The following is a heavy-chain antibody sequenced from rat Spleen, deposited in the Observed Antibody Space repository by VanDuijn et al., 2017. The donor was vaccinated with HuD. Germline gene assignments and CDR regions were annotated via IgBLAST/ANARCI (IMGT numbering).Heavy chain of an antibody. CDR2: INYSGTT. CDR1: GYSITSNF. Sequence: EVQLQESGPGLVKPSQSLSLTCSVTGYSITSNFWGWIRKFPGNKMEWMGYINYSGTTSYNPSLKSRISITGDSSKNQFFLQVNSVTTEDTATYYCARSDGTHYYLPFIYWGQGTQVTVSS. D-gene: IGHD1-12*02. V-gene: IGHV3-1*01. CDR3: ARSDGTHYYLPFIY. J-gene: IGHJ3*01.